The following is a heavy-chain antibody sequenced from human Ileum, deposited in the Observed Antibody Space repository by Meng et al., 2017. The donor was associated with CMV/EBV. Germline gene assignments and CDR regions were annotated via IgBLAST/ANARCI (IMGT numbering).Heavy chain of an antibody. CDR2: VRFDGNNQ. Sequence: QVQLVESGXGVVQPGGSLMRSCAASGFDFNSYAMHWVRQAPGKGLEWVAFVRFDGNNQAYADSVKGRFTISRDNSKNMLFLQMNSLGSEDTAVYYCAKVLWTVELGEAFDYWGQGTLVTVSS. J-gene: IGHJ4*02. D-gene: IGHD3/OR15-3a*01. CDR1: GFDFNSYA. V-gene: IGHV3-30*02. CDR3: AKVLWTVELGEAFDY.